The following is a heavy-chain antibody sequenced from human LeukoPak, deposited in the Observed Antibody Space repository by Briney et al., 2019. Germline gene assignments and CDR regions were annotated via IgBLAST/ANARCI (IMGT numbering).Heavy chain of an antibody. CDR3: AKEGPGGVVHFDY. CDR1: GFSFNNYA. D-gene: IGHD3-3*01. V-gene: IGHV3-23*01. CDR2: ISATGNTP. Sequence: GGSLRLSCAASGFSFNNYAMNWVRQAPGRGLEWVSGISATGNTPDYADSVKGRFTISRDNSKNTLYLQMNSLRVDDTAVYYCAKEGPGGVVHFDYWGQGTLVTVSS. J-gene: IGHJ4*02.